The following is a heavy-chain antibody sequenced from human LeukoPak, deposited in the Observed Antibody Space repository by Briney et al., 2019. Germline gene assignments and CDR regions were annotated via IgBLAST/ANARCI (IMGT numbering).Heavy chain of an antibody. V-gene: IGHV4-39*07. CDR2: IHYSGRT. CDR3: AKSYYYDNYYYYMDV. CDR1: GGSISSSSYY. D-gene: IGHD3-22*01. J-gene: IGHJ6*03. Sequence: SETLSLTCTVSGGSISSSSYYWGWIRQPPGKGLMWIGSIHYSGRTYSNPSLKSRVTISVDTSKNQFSLKLSSVTAADTAVYYCAKSYYYDNYYYYMDVWGKGTTVTVSS.